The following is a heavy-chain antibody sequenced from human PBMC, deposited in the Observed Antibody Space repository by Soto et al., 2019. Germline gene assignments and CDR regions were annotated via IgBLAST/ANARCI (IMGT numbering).Heavy chain of an antibody. CDR3: ATVDRSVALVGWFDP. V-gene: IGHV1-69*01. J-gene: IGHJ5*02. D-gene: IGHD2-8*02. CDR2: IIPVSGTA. CDR1: GGTFSSYV. Sequence: QVHLEQSGAEVKKPGSSVKVSCKFSGGTFSSYVIIWVRQAPGQGLEWMGGIIPVSGTANYAQKFHGRVTISADAATKTAYMELSSVRFDATAVYYCATVDRSVALVGWFDPWGQGTLVTVSS.